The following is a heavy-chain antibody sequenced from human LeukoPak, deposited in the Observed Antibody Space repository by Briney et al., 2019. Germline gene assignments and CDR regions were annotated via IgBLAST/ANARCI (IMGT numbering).Heavy chain of an antibody. CDR3: ARGGSGTLFRLFGY. CDR2: INHSGST. D-gene: IGHD1-26*01. CDR1: GGSFSGYY. Sequence: PSETLSLTCAVYGGSFSGYYWSWIRQPPGKGLEWIGEINHSGSTNYNPSLKSRVTISVDTSKNQFSLKLSSVTAADAAVYYCARGGSGTLFRLFGYWGQGTLVTVSS. J-gene: IGHJ4*02. V-gene: IGHV4-34*01.